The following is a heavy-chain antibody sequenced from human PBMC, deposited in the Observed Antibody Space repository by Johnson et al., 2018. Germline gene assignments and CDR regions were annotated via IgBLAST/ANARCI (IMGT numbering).Heavy chain of an antibody. CDR2: IGTAGDT. V-gene: IGHV3-13*01. CDR3: ARGGYCSSTSCYAMDV. J-gene: IGHJ6*02. Sequence: VQLVQSGGGLVQPGGSLRLSCAASGFTFSSYDMHWVRQAPGKGLEWVSTIGTAGDTYYPGSVKGRFTISRENAKNSLYLQMTSLRAGDTAGYYCARGGYCSSTSCYAMDVWGQGTTVTVSS. CDR1: GFTFSSYD. D-gene: IGHD2-2*01.